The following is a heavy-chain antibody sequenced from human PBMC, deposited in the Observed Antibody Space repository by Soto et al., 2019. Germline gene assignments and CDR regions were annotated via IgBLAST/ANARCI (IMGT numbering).Heavy chain of an antibody. V-gene: IGHV3-23*01. J-gene: IGHJ4*02. CDR2: IGGSGGAT. CDR1: GFTFSSYA. D-gene: IGHD3-22*01. Sequence: PGWSLRLSCAASGFTFSSYAMSWVRQAPGRGLEWVSVIGGSGGATYYADSVKGRFTISRDNSKNTLYLQMNSLRAEDTAVYYCAREQYYYDTSGYSDFWGQGTMVTVYS. CDR3: AREQYYYDTSGYSDF.